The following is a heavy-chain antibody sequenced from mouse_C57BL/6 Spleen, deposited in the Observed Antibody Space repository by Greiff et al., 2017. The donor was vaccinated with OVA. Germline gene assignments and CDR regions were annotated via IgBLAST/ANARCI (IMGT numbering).Heavy chain of an antibody. V-gene: IGHV1-82*01. Sequence: VQLQQSGPELVKPGASVKISCKASGYAFSSSWMNWVKQRPGKGLEWIGRIYPGDGDTNYNGKLKVKATLTADKSSSTAYLQLSSLTSEDSAVFFWAEGDGNGSCYDAMNYGGQGTSVTVSS. CDR3: AEGDGNGSCYDAMNY. CDR1: GYAFSSSW. CDR2: IYPGDGDT. J-gene: IGHJ4*01. D-gene: IGHD1-1*01.